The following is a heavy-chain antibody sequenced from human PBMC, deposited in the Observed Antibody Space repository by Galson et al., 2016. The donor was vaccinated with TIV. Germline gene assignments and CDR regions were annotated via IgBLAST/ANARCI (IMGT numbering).Heavy chain of an antibody. CDR1: GFTFSRFT. D-gene: IGHD6-13*01. CDR2: MSASGGST. Sequence: SLRLSCAGSGFTFSRFTMCWVRQAPGKGLQWVSSMSASGGSTYYADSAKGRFTISREISKNTLYLQMNSLRAEDTAMYYCVKGSSWSPPVPNYFDHWGQGALVTVSS. CDR3: VKGSSWSPPVPNYFDH. V-gene: IGHV3-23*01. J-gene: IGHJ4*02.